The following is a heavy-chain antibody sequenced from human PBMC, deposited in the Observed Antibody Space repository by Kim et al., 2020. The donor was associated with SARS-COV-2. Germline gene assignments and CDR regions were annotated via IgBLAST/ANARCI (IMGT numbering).Heavy chain of an antibody. J-gene: IGHJ4*02. CDR1: GGSISSGSYY. D-gene: IGHD3-22*01. CDR2: IYTSGST. Sequence: SETLSLTCTVSGGSISSGSYYWSWIRQPAGKGLEWIGRIYTSGSTNYNPSLKSRVTISVDTSKNQFSLKLSSVTAADTAVYYCAREWLSLDYWGQGTLVTVSS. V-gene: IGHV4-61*02. CDR3: AREWLSLDY.